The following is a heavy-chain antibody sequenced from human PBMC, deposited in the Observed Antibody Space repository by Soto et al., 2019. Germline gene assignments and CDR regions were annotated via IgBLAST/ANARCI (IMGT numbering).Heavy chain of an antibody. D-gene: IGHD1-26*01. CDR3: AKGKRGANNYYYYYGMDV. CDR2: ISDSGGST. Sequence: GGSLRLSCAASGFTFSSYAMSWVRQAPGKGLEWVSAISDSGGSTYYADSVKGRFTISRDNSKNTLYLRMNSLRAEDTAVYYCAKGKRGANNYYYYYGMDVWGQGTTVTVSS. V-gene: IGHV3-23*01. CDR1: GFTFSSYA. J-gene: IGHJ6*02.